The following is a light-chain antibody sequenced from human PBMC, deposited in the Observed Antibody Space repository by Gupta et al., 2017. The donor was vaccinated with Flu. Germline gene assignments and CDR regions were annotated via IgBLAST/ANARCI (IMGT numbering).Light chain of an antibody. CDR2: AAT. CDR1: RGVSNW. V-gene: IGKV1-12*01. Sequence: DIQMTQSPSSVSASVGDTVTITCRASRGVSNWLAWYQQKPGEAPNLLIYAATTLQRGVPSRFSGSGFGTEFTLTISSLQPEDCATYYCQQANSFPRTFGQGTKVEIK. CDR3: QQANSFPRT. J-gene: IGKJ1*01.